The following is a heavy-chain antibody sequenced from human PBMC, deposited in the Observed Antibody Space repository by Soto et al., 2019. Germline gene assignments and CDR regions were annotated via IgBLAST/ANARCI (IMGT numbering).Heavy chain of an antibody. V-gene: IGHV1-69*01. J-gene: IGHJ3*02. Sequence: VKVSCKASGGTFSSYAISWVRQAPGQGLEWMGGIIPIFGTANYAQKFQGRVTITADESTSTAYMELSSLRSEDTAVYYCARRGLDDSSGYYYADDAFDIWGQGTMVTVSS. CDR2: IIPIFGTA. CDR1: GGTFSSYA. D-gene: IGHD3-22*01. CDR3: ARRGLDDSSGYYYADDAFDI.